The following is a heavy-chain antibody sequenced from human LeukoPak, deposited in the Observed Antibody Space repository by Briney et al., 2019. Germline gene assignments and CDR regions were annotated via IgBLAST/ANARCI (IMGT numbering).Heavy chain of an antibody. Sequence: KPSETLSLTCTVSGGSISSYYWSWIRQPPGKGLEWIGYIYYSGSTNYNPSLKSRVTISVDTSKNQFSLKLSSVTAADPAVYYCARGGYYDKEAFDIWGQGTMVTVSS. V-gene: IGHV4-59*01. CDR1: GGSISSYY. D-gene: IGHD3-22*01. CDR2: IYYSGST. CDR3: ARGGYYDKEAFDI. J-gene: IGHJ3*02.